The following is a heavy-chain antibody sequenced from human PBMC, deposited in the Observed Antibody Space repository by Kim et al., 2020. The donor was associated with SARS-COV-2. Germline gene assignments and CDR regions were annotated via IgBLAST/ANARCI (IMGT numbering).Heavy chain of an antibody. CDR1: GGSISSGDYY. Sequence: SETLSLTCTVSGGSISSGDYYWSWIRQPPGKGLEWIGYIYYSGSTYYNPSLKSRVTISVDTSKNQFSLKLSSVTAADTAVYYCASLGYCSSTSSYRGDYFDYWGQGTLVTVSS. J-gene: IGHJ4*02. D-gene: IGHD2-2*01. CDR2: IYYSGST. CDR3: ASLGYCSSTSSYRGDYFDY. V-gene: IGHV4-30-4*01.